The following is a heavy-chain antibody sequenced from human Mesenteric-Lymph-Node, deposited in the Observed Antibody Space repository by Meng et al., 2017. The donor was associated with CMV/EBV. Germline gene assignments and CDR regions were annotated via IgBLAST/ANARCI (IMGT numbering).Heavy chain of an antibody. CDR1: GYTFTSYG. CDR2: MNPNSGNT. D-gene: IGHD1-26*01. CDR3: ARGTREGAPGH. J-gene: IGHJ4*02. Sequence: ASVKVSCKASGYTFTSYGISWVRQAPGQGLEWMGWMNPNSGNTGYAQKFQDRITMTRNTSISTAYMELSSLRPEDTAMYYCARGTREGAPGHWGQGTLVTVSS. V-gene: IGHV1-8*02.